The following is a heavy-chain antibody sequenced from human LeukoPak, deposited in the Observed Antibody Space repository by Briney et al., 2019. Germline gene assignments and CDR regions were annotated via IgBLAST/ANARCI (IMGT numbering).Heavy chain of an antibody. CDR3: ARDLVPYSSSSPYYFDY. V-gene: IGHV3-21*01. J-gene: IGHJ4*02. CDR1: GFTFSSYS. CDR2: ISSSSSYI. Sequence: PGGSLRLSCAASGFTFSSYSMNWVRQAPGKGLEWVSSISSSSSYIYYADSVKGRFTISRDNAKNSLYLQMNSLRAEDTAVYYCARDLVPYSSSSPYYFDYWGQGTLVTVSS. D-gene: IGHD6-6*01.